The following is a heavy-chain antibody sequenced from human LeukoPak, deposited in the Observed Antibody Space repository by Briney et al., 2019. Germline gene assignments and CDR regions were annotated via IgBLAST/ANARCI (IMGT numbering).Heavy chain of an antibody. D-gene: IGHD5-24*01. CDR2: INPSGGST. J-gene: IGHJ4*02. Sequence: GSVKDSCKASGYTFTSYYMHWVRQAPGQGLEWMGIINPSGGSTSYAQKFQGRVTMTRDTSTSTVYMELSSLRSEDTAVYYCARDRPGYTFDYWGQGTLVTVSS. CDR1: GYTFTSYY. CDR3: ARDRPGYTFDY. V-gene: IGHV1-46*01.